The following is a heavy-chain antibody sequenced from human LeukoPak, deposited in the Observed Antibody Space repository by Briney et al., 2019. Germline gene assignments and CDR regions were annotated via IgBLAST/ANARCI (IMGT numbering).Heavy chain of an antibody. CDR1: GGSISSSSYY. CDR3: ARRDSGSYPIPLDAFDI. CDR2: IYYSGST. D-gene: IGHD1-26*01. V-gene: IGHV4-39*01. Sequence: SETLSLTCTVSGGSISSSSYYWGWIRQPPGKGLEWIGSIYYSGSTYYNPSLKSRVTISVDTSKNQFSLKLSSVTAADTAVYYCARRDSGSYPIPLDAFDIWGQGTMVTVSS. J-gene: IGHJ3*02.